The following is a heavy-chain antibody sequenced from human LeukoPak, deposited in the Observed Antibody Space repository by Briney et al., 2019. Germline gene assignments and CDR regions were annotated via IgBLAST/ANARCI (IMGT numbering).Heavy chain of an antibody. Sequence: SETLSLTCTVSGGSISSSSYSWGWIRQPPGKGLEWIGSIYYSGSTYYNPSLKSRVTISVDTSKNQFSLKLSSVTAADTAVYYCARHRYSGSYYWFDSWGQGTLVTVSS. V-gene: IGHV4-39*01. CDR3: ARHRYSGSYYWFDS. CDR2: IYYSGST. CDR1: GGSISSSSYS. J-gene: IGHJ5*01. D-gene: IGHD1-26*01.